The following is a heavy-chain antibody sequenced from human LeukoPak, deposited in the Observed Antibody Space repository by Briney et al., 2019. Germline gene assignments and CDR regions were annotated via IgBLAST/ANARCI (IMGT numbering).Heavy chain of an antibody. D-gene: IGHD1-26*01. V-gene: IGHV3-23*01. Sequence: GGSLRLSCAASGFTFSSHAMSWVRQAPGKGLEWVSGISGTGGSTYYTDSVKGRFTISRDNSKNTLYLQMNSLRAEDTAVYYCGKNRYSGSLSPFDIWGQGTMVTVSS. CDR1: GFTFSSHA. CDR2: ISGTGGST. CDR3: GKNRYSGSLSPFDI. J-gene: IGHJ3*02.